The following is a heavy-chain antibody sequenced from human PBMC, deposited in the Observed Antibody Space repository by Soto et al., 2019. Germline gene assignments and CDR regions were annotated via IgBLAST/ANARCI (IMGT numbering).Heavy chain of an antibody. CDR1: GFTFKSYS. CDR2: ISNSGSHI. Sequence: LRLSCVASGFTFKSYSVNWVRQAPGKGLEWVSSISNSGSHIYYADSVKGRFTISRDNAKKSLFLQMNSLRAEDTAVYYCARDERVPLFDYWGQGTLVTVSS. J-gene: IGHJ4*02. D-gene: IGHD1-1*01. CDR3: ARDERVPLFDY. V-gene: IGHV3-21*01.